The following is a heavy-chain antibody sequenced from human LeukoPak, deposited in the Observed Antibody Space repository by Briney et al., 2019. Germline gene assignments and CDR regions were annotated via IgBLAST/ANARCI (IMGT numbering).Heavy chain of an antibody. D-gene: IGHD3-3*02. CDR2: IYYSGST. Sequence: SETLSLTCTVSGGSISSYYWRWIRQPQGKGLEWIGYIYYSGSTNYNPSLKSRVTISVDTSKNQISLKLSSVTAADTAVYYCARSSSNYGMDVWGQGTTVTVSS. V-gene: IGHV4-59*01. CDR1: GGSISSYY. CDR3: ARSSSNYGMDV. J-gene: IGHJ6*02.